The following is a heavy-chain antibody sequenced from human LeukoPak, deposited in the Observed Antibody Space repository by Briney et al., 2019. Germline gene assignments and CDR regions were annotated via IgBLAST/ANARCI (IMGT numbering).Heavy chain of an antibody. J-gene: IGHJ5*02. CDR3: AKDSMVRGVILWFDP. CDR2: IYSGGST. Sequence: PGGSLRLSCAASGFTVSSNNMSWVRKAPGKGLGWVSVIYSGGSTYYADSVKGRFTISRDNSKNTLYLQMNSLRAEDTAVYYCAKDSMVRGVILWFDPWGQGTLVTVSS. CDR1: GFTVSSNN. D-gene: IGHD3-10*01. V-gene: IGHV3-53*01.